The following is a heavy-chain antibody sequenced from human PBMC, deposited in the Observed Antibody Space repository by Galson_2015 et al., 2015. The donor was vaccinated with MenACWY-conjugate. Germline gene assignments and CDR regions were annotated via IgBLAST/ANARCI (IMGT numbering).Heavy chain of an antibody. CDR1: GFTFRNYW. V-gene: IGHV3-7*03. CDR3: ARGPSGMDV. J-gene: IGHJ6*02. Sequence: SLRLSCAVSGFTFRNYWMTWVRQAPGKGLEWVASIKKDGSEKYYVDSVKGRFTISRDNTKNSMYLEMNSLRAEVTAVYYCARGPSGMDVWVHGTTFPASS. CDR2: IKKDGSEK.